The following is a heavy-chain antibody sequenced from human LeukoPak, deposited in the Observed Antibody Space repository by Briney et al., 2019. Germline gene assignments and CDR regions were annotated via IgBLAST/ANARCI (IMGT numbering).Heavy chain of an antibody. V-gene: IGHV4-34*01. CDR1: GGSFSGYY. J-gene: IGHJ6*02. CDR2: INHSGST. D-gene: IGHD2-15*01. Sequence: PSETLSLTCAVYGGSFSGYYWSWIRQPPGKGLEWIGEINHSGSTNYNPSLKGRVTISVDTSKNQFSLKLSSVTAADTAVYYCARDWVSQVGYCSGGSCYQDYYYYGMDVWGQGTTVTVSS. CDR3: ARDWVSQVGYCSGGSCYQDYYYYGMDV.